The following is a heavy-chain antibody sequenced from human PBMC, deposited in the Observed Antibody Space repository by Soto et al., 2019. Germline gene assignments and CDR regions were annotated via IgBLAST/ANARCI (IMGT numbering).Heavy chain of an antibody. V-gene: IGHV3-23*01. CDR2: ISGSGGST. Sequence: GGSLRLSCAASGFTFSSYAMSWVHQAPGQGLEWVSAISGSGGSTYYADSVKGRFTISRDNSKNTLYPQMNSLRAEDTAVYYCAKDGNPIPYLTGYYRLGWFDPWGQGTLVTVS. CDR3: AKDGNPIPYLTGYYRLGWFDP. D-gene: IGHD3-9*01. J-gene: IGHJ5*02. CDR1: GFTFSSYA.